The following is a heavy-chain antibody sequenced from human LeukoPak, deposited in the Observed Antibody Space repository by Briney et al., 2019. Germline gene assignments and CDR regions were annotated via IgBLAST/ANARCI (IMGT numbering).Heavy chain of an antibody. CDR2: IYYSGST. J-gene: IGHJ6*02. V-gene: IGHV4-31*03. Sequence: SETLSLTCTVSGGSISSGGYSWSWIRQHPGKGLEWIGYIYYSGSTYYNPSLRSRVTISADTSKNQFSLKLSSVTAADMAVYYCASSPTYCSGGSCYRAPPYYYGMDVCGQGTTVTVSS. CDR1: GGSISSGGYS. D-gene: IGHD2-15*01. CDR3: ASSPTYCSGGSCYRAPPYYYGMDV.